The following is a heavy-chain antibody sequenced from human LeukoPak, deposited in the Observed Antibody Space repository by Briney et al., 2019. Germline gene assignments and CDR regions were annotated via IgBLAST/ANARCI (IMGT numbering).Heavy chain of an antibody. Sequence: ASVKVSCKTSGYTFTSYGVSWVRQAPGQGLAWMGWISGYNGVTRYPQTFQDRITMTTDTSASTVYMELKNLTSDDTAVYFCARDFSNFGDFWGQGTLITVSA. D-gene: IGHD3-3*01. V-gene: IGHV1-18*01. CDR1: GYTFTSYG. CDR3: ARDFSNFGDF. CDR2: ISGYNGVT. J-gene: IGHJ4*02.